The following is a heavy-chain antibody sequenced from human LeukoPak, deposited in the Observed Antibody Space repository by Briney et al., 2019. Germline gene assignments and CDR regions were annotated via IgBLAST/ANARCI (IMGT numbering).Heavy chain of an antibody. Sequence: PSETLSLTCAVYGGSFSGYYWSWIRQPPGKGLEWIGEINHSGSTNYNPSLKSRVTISVDTSKNQFSLKLSSVTAADTAVYYCARGLGGMARRWFDPWGQGTLVTVSS. V-gene: IGHV4-34*01. J-gene: IGHJ5*02. CDR2: INHSGST. CDR1: GGSFSGYY. CDR3: ARGLGGMARRWFDP. D-gene: IGHD1-14*01.